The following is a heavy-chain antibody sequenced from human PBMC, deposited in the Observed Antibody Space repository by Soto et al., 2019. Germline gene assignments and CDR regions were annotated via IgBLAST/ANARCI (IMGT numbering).Heavy chain of an antibody. D-gene: IGHD5-12*01. J-gene: IGHJ4*02. CDR3: ASSPSGYSVYGYYLDY. CDR2: ISSSSSYI. V-gene: IGHV3-21*01. CDR1: GFTFSSYS. Sequence: GGSLRLSCAASGFTFSSYSMNWVRQAPGKGLEWVSSISSSSSYIYYADSVKGRFTISRDNAKNSLYLQMNSLRAEDTAVYYCASSPSGYSVYGYYLDYWGQGTL.